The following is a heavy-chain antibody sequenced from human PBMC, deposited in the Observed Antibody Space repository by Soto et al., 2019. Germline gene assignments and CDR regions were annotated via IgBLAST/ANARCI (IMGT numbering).Heavy chain of an antibody. CDR1: GFTFDNYA. CDR2: LTASGHRT. D-gene: IGHD1-26*01. CDR3: AKDVEVTEATSFDFDV. J-gene: IGHJ3*01. V-gene: IGHV3-23*01. Sequence: VQLLESGGGLVQPGQSLTLSCEASGFTFDNYAMAWVRQAPGKGLEWVSTLTASGHRTYCADSGKGRFSISRDNSKNTVFLQMNNLGAEDTAVYYCAKDVEVTEATSFDFDVWGQGTPVTVSS.